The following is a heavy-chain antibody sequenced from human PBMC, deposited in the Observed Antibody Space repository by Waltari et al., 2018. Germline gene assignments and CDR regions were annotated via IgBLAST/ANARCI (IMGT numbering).Heavy chain of an antibody. CDR3: ARGTSFEYSSSSTGLDY. CDR1: GGTFSSYT. V-gene: IGHV1-69*02. J-gene: IGHJ4*02. D-gene: IGHD6-6*01. CDR2: IIPILGIA. Sequence: QVQLVQSGAEVKKPGSSVKVSCKASGGTFSSYTISWVRQAPGQGLEWMGRIIPILGIANYAQKFQGRVTITADKSTSTAYMELSSLRSEDTAVYYCARGTSFEYSSSSTGLDYWGQGTLVTVSS.